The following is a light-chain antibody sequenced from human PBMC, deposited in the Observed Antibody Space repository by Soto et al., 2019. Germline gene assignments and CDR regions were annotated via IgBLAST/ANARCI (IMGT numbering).Light chain of an antibody. J-gene: IGKJ5*01. Sequence: EIGMTQSPATLPVSPGERCTHSSRASQNILRNLAWYQHTPGQPPRLLVYGASSRATNIPGRFSASGSGTGFTLTISSLQSEDFAVYYCQQYNNWPITLGPGTRLEIK. V-gene: IGKV3-15*01. CDR1: QNILRN. CDR2: GAS. CDR3: QQYNNWPIT.